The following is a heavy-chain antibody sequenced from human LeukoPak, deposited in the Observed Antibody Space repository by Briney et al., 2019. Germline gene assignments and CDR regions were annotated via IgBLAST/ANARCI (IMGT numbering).Heavy chain of an antibody. CDR1: GFTXXSYA. Sequence: XLXXXXXGFTXXSYAMHWVRQAPGKGLEWVAVISYDGSNKYYADSVKGRFTISRDNSKDTLYLQMNSLRAEDTAVYYCARDQLVLINYFDYWGQGTLVTVSS. CDR2: ISYDGSNK. D-gene: IGHD6-13*01. V-gene: IGHV3-30-3*01. J-gene: IGHJ4*02. CDR3: ARDQLVLINYFDY.